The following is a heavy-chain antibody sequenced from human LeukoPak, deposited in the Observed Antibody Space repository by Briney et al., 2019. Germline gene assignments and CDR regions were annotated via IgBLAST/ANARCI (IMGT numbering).Heavy chain of an antibody. Sequence: GSLRLSCAASGFTFSSYSMNWVRQAPGKGLEWVSSISSSSSYIYYADSVKGRFTISRDNAKNSLYLQMSSLRAEDTAVYYCARADYDFWSGYFPYYYYGMDVWAKGPRSPSP. CDR1: GFTFSSYS. CDR3: ARADYDFWSGYFPYYYYGMDV. J-gene: IGHJ6*02. V-gene: IGHV3-21*01. D-gene: IGHD3-3*01. CDR2: ISSSSSYI.